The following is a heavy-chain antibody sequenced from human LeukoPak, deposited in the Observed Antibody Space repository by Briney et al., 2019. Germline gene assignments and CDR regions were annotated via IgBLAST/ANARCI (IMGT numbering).Heavy chain of an antibody. CDR1: GGSFSGYY. CDR2: INHSGST. J-gene: IGHJ6*03. CDR3: ARVKRGYSYGRSNYYYYMDV. Sequence: SETLSLTCAVYGGSFSGYYWSWIRQPPGKGLEWIGEINHSGSTNYNPSLKSRVTISVDTSKNQFSLKLSSVTAADTAVYYCARVKRGYSYGRSNYYYYMDVWGKGTTVTVSS. V-gene: IGHV4-34*01. D-gene: IGHD5-18*01.